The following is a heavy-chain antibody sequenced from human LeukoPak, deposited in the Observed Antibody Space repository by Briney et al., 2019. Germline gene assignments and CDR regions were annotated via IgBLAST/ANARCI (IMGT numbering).Heavy chain of an antibody. V-gene: IGHV3-7*02. CDR1: GFTFNSYW. D-gene: IGHD6-19*01. CDR3: AEVGSGWYGY. Sequence: GGSLRLSCAASGFTFNSYWMSWVRQAPGKGLERVANMNQDGSDKYYVDSVKGRFTISRDNAKNSLYLQMNSLRAEDTAVYYCAEVGSGWYGYWGQGTLVTVSS. CDR2: MNQDGSDK. J-gene: IGHJ4*02.